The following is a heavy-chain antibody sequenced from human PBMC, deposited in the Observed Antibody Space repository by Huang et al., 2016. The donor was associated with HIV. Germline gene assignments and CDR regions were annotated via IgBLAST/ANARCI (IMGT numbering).Heavy chain of an antibody. J-gene: IGHJ4*02. D-gene: IGHD3-22*01. CDR2: INRDGSST. V-gene: IGHV3-74*01. CDR1: GFSISRYW. CDR3: ARDPRIQSWLNFFDY. Sequence: EVQLVESGGGLVQPGGSLRLSCAASGFSISRYWMHWFRQAPGKGLVWGSRINRDGSSTSYADSVKGRFTISRDNAKNTLYLQMNSLRAEDTAVYYCARDPRIQSWLNFFDYWGQGTLVSVSS.